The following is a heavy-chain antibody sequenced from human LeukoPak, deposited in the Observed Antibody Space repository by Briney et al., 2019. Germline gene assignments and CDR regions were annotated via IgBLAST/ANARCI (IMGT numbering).Heavy chain of an antibody. CDR2: INPNSGGT. D-gene: IGHD5-18*01. CDR3: ARDNVDTAMAREGYYYYYMDV. V-gene: IGHV1-2*02. J-gene: IGHJ6*03. CDR1: GYTFTGYY. Sequence: GASVKVSCKASGYTFTGYYMHWGRQAPGQGLEWMGWINPNSGGTNYAQKFQGRVTMTRDTSISTAYMELSRLRSDDTAVYYCARDNVDTAMAREGYYYYYMDVWGKGTTVTISS.